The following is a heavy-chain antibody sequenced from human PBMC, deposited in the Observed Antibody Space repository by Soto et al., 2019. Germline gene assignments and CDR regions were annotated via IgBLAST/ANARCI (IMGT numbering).Heavy chain of an antibody. V-gene: IGHV3-23*01. Sequence: GGSLRLSCAASGFTFSSYAMSWVRQAPGKGLEWVSAISGSGGSTYYADSVKGRFTISRDNSKNTLYLQMNSLRAEDTAVYYCATLAVYYYYYYMDVRGKGTTVTVSS. CDR2: ISGSGGST. CDR3: ATLAVYYYYYYMDV. CDR1: GFTFSSYA. J-gene: IGHJ6*03.